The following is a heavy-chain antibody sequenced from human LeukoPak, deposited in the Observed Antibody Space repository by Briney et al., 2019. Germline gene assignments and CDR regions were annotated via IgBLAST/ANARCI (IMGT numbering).Heavy chain of an antibody. CDR2: ISSSSRTK. J-gene: IGHJ4*02. CDR1: GGTFSSYS. V-gene: IGHV3-48*04. D-gene: IGHD1-26*01. CDR3: ASQSSGSSTRAPDI. Sequence: GGSLRLSCATPGGTFSSYSLNWVRQAPGKGLEWVSYISSSSRTKYYADSVKGRFIISRDNANNSLYLQMNSLRAEDTAIYYCASQSSGSSTRAPDIWGQGTLVTVSS.